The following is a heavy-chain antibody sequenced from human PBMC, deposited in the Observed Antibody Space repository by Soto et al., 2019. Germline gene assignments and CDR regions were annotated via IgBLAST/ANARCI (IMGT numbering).Heavy chain of an antibody. J-gene: IGHJ6*02. D-gene: IGHD2-15*01. V-gene: IGHV1-2*04. Sequence: GASVKVSCKASGYTFTGYYMHWVRQAPGQGLEWMGWINPNSGGTNYAQKFQGWVTMTRDTSISTAYMELSRLRSDDTAVYYCARDQVGVAAENYYYYYGMDAWGQGTTVTVSS. CDR1: GYTFTGYY. CDR3: ARDQVGVAAENYYYYYGMDA. CDR2: INPNSGGT.